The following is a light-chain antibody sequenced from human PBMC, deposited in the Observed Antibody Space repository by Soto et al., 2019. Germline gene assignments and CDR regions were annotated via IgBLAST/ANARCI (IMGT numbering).Light chain of an antibody. CDR1: QGISNY. J-gene: IGKJ2*01. Sequence: DIQMTQSPSSLSASVGDRVTITCRASQGISNYLAWYQQKPGKVPKLLIYAASTLQSGVPSRFSGSGSGTDFTRTISSMQPEDVATYYCHKYNSAPHTCGKGTKLEIK. V-gene: IGKV1-27*01. CDR2: AAS. CDR3: HKYNSAPHT.